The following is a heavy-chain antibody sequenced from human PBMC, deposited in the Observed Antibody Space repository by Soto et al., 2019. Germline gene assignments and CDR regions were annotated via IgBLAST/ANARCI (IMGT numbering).Heavy chain of an antibody. D-gene: IGHD3-16*01. CDR3: AHIMITWGGDSALDAFDM. CDR2: IYWDDDR. CDR1: GFSLTTIRVG. J-gene: IGHJ3*02. V-gene: IGHV2-5*02. Sequence: SGPTLVNPTQTLTLTCSFSGFSLTTIRVGVAWIRQPPGKALEWLAIIYWDDDRRYSPSLKTRLAITKDTSKNQVVLRMTNLDPGDTATYYCAHIMITWGGDSALDAFDMWGQGTMVTVSS.